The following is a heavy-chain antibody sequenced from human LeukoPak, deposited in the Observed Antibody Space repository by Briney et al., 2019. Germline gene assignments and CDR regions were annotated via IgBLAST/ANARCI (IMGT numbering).Heavy chain of an antibody. D-gene: IGHD1-26*01. CDR3: ARHEVGASTHLDY. CDR2: IYPGDSDT. CDR1: GYSFTSYW. V-gene: IGHV5-51*01. J-gene: IGHJ4*02. Sequence: RGESLKISCKDSGYSFTSYWIGWVRQMPGKGLEWMGIIYPGDSDTRYSPSFQGQVTISADKSISTAYLQWSSLKASDTAMYYCARHEVGASTHLDYWGQGTLVTVSS.